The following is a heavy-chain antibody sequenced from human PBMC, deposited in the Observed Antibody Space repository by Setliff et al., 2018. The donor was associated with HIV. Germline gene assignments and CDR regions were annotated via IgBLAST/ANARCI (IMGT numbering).Heavy chain of an antibody. CDR1: GGSISSSNYY. CDR2: IYYSGST. D-gene: IGHD3-16*01. J-gene: IGHJ4*02. CDR3: ARIFGFTAASYARGNDY. V-gene: IGHV4-39*07. Sequence: PSETLSLTCTVSGGSISSSNYYWGWIRQPPGKGLEWIGSIYYSGSTNYNPSRKSRVTISVDTSKNQFSLKLSSVTAADTAVYYCARIFGFTAASYARGNDYWGRGTLVTVSS.